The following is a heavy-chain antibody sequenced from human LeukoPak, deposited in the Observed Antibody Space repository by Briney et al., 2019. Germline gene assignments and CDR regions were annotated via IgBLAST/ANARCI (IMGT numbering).Heavy chain of an antibody. Sequence: ASVKVSCKASGYTFTSYYMHWVQQAPGQGLEWMGTINPSGGSTSYAQKFQGRVTMTRDTSTSTVYMELSSLRSEDTAVYYCARDVRPGNYVAYYFDYWGQGTLVTVSS. CDR1: GYTFTSYY. J-gene: IGHJ4*02. CDR2: INPSGGST. CDR3: ARDVRPGNYVAYYFDY. D-gene: IGHD3-10*01. V-gene: IGHV1-46*01.